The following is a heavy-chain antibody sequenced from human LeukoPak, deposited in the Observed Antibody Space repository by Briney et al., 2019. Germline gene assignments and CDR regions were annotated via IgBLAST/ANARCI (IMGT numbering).Heavy chain of an antibody. J-gene: IGHJ4*02. CDR3: ARPGNGYNWGRFDY. V-gene: IGHV3-7*04. CDR2: IKQDGSET. Sequence: GGSLRLSCAASGFTFSSYWMSWVRQAPGKGLEWVANIKQDGSETYYVDSVKGRFTISRDNAKNSLYMQMNSLRAEDTAVYYCARPGNGYNWGRFDYWGQGTLVIVSS. D-gene: IGHD5-24*01. CDR1: GFTFSSYW.